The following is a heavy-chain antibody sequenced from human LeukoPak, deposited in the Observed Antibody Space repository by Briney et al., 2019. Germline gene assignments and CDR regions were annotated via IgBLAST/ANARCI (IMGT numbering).Heavy chain of an antibody. J-gene: IGHJ3*02. CDR1: GGTFSSYA. Sequence: SVKVSCKASGGTFSSYAISWVRQAPGQGLEWMGGIIPISGTANYAQKFQGRVTITADESTSTAYMELSSLKSEDTAVYYCARGTQYGDYSDAFDIWGQGTMVTVSS. CDR2: IIPISGTA. D-gene: IGHD4-17*01. V-gene: IGHV1-69*13. CDR3: ARGTQYGDYSDAFDI.